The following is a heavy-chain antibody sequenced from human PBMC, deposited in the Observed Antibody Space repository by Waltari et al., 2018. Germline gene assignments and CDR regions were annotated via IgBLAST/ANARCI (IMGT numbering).Heavy chain of an antibody. J-gene: IGHJ3*02. CDR2: IYSGGST. CDR3: ARSVGATVGAFDI. D-gene: IGHD1-26*01. V-gene: IGHV3-53*02. CDR1: GFTVSSNY. Sequence: EVQLVETGGGLIQPGGSLRLSCAASGFTVSSNYMSWVRQAPGKGLEWVSVIYSGGSTYYADSVKGRFTISRDNSKNTLYLQMNSLRAEDTAVYYCARSVGATVGAFDIWGQGTMVTVSS.